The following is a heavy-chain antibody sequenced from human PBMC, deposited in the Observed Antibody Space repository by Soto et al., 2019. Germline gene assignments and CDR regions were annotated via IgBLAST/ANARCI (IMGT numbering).Heavy chain of an antibody. CDR1: GGSISSSSYY. CDR3: ARLTACSSTSCYVEYYYYYMDV. Sequence: SETLSLTCTVSGGSISSSSYYWGWIRQPPGKGLEWIGSIYYSGNTYYNPSLKSRVTISVDTSKNQFSLKLSSVTAADTAVYYCARLTACSSTSCYVEYYYYYMDVWGKGTTVTVSS. CDR2: IYYSGNT. J-gene: IGHJ6*03. D-gene: IGHD2-2*01. V-gene: IGHV4-39*01.